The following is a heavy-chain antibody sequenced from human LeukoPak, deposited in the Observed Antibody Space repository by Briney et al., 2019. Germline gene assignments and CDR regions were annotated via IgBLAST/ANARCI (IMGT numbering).Heavy chain of an antibody. Sequence: GASVKVSCKASGYTFTSYGISWVRQAPGQGLEWMGWISAYNGNTNYAQKLQGRVTMTTDTSTSTAYMELRSLRSDATAVYYCARGGAVADSYWYFDHWGRGTLVTVSS. J-gene: IGHJ2*01. CDR2: ISAYNGNT. CDR3: ARGGAVADSYWYFDH. D-gene: IGHD6-19*01. V-gene: IGHV1-18*01. CDR1: GYTFTSYG.